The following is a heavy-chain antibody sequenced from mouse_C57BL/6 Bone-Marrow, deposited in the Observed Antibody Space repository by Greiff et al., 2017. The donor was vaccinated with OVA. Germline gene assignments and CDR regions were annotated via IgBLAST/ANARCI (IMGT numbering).Heavy chain of an antibody. Sequence: VQLQQSGAELVRPGASVKLSCTASGFNIKDDYMHWVKQRPEQGLEWIGWIDPENGDTEYASKFQGKATITADTSSNTAYLLLSSLTSEDTAVYYCTRYGNYDYWGQGTTLTVSS. J-gene: IGHJ2*01. CDR3: TRYGNYDY. CDR1: GFNIKDDY. V-gene: IGHV14-4*01. D-gene: IGHD2-10*02. CDR2: IDPENGDT.